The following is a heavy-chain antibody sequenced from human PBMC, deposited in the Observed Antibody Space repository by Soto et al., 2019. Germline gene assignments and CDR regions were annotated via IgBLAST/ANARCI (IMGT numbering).Heavy chain of an antibody. D-gene: IGHD3-3*01. CDR2: ISGSGGST. Sequence: EVQLLESGGGLVQPGGSLRLSCAASGFTFSSYAMSWVRQAPGKGLEWVSAISGSGGSTYYADSVKGRFTISRDNSKKTLYLQMNSLRAEDTAVYYCAKDSRYDFGSGYQEKTLDYWGQGTLVTVSS. J-gene: IGHJ4*02. CDR1: GFTFSSYA. V-gene: IGHV3-23*01. CDR3: AKDSRYDFGSGYQEKTLDY.